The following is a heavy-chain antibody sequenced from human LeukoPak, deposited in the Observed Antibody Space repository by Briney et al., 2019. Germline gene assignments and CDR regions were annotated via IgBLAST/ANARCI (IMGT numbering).Heavy chain of an antibody. V-gene: IGHV2-70*11. CDR2: IAWDDDK. Sequence: SGPALVKPTQTPTLTCTFSGFSLSTSGMCVSWIRQPPGKALEWLARIAWDDDKYYSTSLKTRLTISKDTSKNQVVLTMTNMDPVDTATYYCARMPYYYDSSGSDPRYYYYGMDVWGQGTTVTVSS. CDR1: GFSLSTSGMC. J-gene: IGHJ6*02. D-gene: IGHD3-22*01. CDR3: ARMPYYYDSSGSDPRYYYYGMDV.